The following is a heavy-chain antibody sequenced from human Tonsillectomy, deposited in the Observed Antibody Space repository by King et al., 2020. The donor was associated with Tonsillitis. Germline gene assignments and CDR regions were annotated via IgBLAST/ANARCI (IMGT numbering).Heavy chain of an antibody. CDR3: ARAQVYDSSGYYLNWFDP. J-gene: IGHJ5*02. CDR1: GFTFSSYA. V-gene: IGHV3-30-3*01. CDR2: ISYDGSNK. D-gene: IGHD3-22*01. Sequence: VQLVESGGGVVQPGRSLRLSCAASGFTFSSYAMHWVRQAPGKGLEWVAVISYDGSNKYYADSVKGRFTISRDNSKNTLYLQMNSLRAEDTAVYYCARAQVYDSSGYYLNWFDPWGQGTLVTVSS.